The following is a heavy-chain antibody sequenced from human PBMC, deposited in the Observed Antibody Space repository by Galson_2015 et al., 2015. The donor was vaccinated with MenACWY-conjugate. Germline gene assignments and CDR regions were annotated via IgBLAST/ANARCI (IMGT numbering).Heavy chain of an antibody. D-gene: IGHD2-15*01. CDR1: GFTFSNAW. J-gene: IGHJ3*02. CDR2: IGTAGDT. V-gene: IGHV3-13*01. Sequence: SLRLSCAASGFTFSNAWMSWVRQATGKGLEWVSPIGTAGDTYYPGSVKGRFTISRENAKNSLYLQMNSLRAEDTAVYYCARTARRRDVVAATNGGAFDIWGQGTMVTVSS. CDR3: ARTARRRDVVAATNGGAFDI.